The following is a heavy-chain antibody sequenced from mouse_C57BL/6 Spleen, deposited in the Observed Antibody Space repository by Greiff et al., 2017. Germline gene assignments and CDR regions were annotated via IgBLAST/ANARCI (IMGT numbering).Heavy chain of an antibody. CDR1: GFTFSSYA. D-gene: IGHD2-5*01. CDR2: ISSGGDYI. CDR3: TRGYSNFYAMDY. V-gene: IGHV5-9-1*02. Sequence: EVNVVESGEGLVKPGGSLKLSCAASGFTFSSYAMSWVRQTPEKRLEWVAYISSGGDYIYYADTVKGRFTISRDNARNTLYLQMSSLKSEDTAMYYCTRGYSNFYAMDYWGQGTSVTVSS. J-gene: IGHJ4*01.